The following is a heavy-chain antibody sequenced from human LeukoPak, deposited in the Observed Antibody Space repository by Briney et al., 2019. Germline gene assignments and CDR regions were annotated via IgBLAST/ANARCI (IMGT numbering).Heavy chain of an antibody. V-gene: IGHV1-18*01. Sequence: GASVKVSCKASGYTFTSYGISWVRQAPGQGLEWMGWISAYNGNTNYAQKLQGRVTMTTDTSTSTAYMELRSPRSDDTAVYYCARGFSWYEVPHWFDPWGQGTLVTVSS. J-gene: IGHJ5*02. CDR3: ARGFSWYEVPHWFDP. CDR1: GYTFTSYG. D-gene: IGHD6-13*01. CDR2: ISAYNGNT.